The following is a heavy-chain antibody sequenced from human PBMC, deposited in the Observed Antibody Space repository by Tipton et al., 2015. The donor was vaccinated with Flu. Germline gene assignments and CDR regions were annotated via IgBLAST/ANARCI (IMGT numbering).Heavy chain of an antibody. CDR3: ARDRGYSIDQ. CDR1: GFIFNTYW. Sequence: AVSGFIFNTYWMHWVRQAPGKGLVWVSRINGDGSSTSYADSVKGRFTISRDNAKNTLYLQMNSLRVEDTAMYYCARDRGYSIDQWGQGTLVTVSS. D-gene: IGHD5-18*01. J-gene: IGHJ4*02. CDR2: INGDGSST. V-gene: IGHV3-74*01.